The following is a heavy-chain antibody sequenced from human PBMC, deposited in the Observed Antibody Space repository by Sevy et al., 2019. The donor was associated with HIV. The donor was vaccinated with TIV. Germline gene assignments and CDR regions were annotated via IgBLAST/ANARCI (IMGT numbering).Heavy chain of an antibody. CDR2: ISYDGSNK. V-gene: IGHV3-30*03. CDR3: ATDLLGYCSSTSCSYYYYGMDV. J-gene: IGHJ6*02. Sequence: GGSLRLPCAASGFTFSSYGMHWVRQAPGKGLEWVAVISYDGSNKYYADSVKGRFTISRDNSKNTRYLQMNSLRAEDTAVYYCATDLLGYCSSTSCSYYYYGMDVWGQGTTVTVSS. CDR1: GFTFSSYG. D-gene: IGHD2-2*01.